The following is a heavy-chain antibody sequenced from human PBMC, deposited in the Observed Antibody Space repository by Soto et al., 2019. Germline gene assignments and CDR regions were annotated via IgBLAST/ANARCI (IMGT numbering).Heavy chain of an antibody. CDR1: GYTFTSYG. D-gene: IGHD3-22*01. CDR3: ARDRGGYDSSGYPLSGPFAY. J-gene: IGHJ4*02. CDR2: ISAYNGNT. V-gene: IGHV1-18*01. Sequence: ASVKVSCKASGYTFTSYGISWVRQAPGQGLEWMGWISAYNGNTNYAQKLQGRVTMTTDKSTSTAYMELSSLRSEDTAVYYCARDRGGYDSSGYPLSGPFAYSAQRTLVPVSA.